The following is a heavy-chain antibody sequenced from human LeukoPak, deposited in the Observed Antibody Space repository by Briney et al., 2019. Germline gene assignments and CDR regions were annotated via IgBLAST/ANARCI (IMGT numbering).Heavy chain of an antibody. V-gene: IGHV3-9*01. J-gene: IGHJ6*03. CDR3: AKVAVARTDYYYYMDV. D-gene: IGHD6-19*01. CDR1: GFTFGDYA. Sequence: GRSLRLSCAASGFTFGDYAMHWVRQAPGKGLEWVSGISWISGSIGYADSVKGRFTISRDNAKNSLYLQMTSLRAEDTALYYCAKVAVARTDYYYYMDVWGKGTTVTVSS. CDR2: ISWISGSI.